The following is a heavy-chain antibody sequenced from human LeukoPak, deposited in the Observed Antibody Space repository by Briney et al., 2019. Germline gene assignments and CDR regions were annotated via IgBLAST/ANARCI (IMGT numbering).Heavy chain of an antibody. J-gene: IGHJ4*02. Sequence: GGSLRLSCAASGFTFSSYAMSWVRQAPGKGLEWLSYISASSSTRFYADSVKGRVTISRDNAKNSLFLQINSLRAEDTAVYYCARYDILTGYDYWGQGTLVTVSS. CDR3: ARYDILTGYDY. CDR2: ISASSSTR. CDR1: GFTFSSYA. D-gene: IGHD3-9*01. V-gene: IGHV3-48*01.